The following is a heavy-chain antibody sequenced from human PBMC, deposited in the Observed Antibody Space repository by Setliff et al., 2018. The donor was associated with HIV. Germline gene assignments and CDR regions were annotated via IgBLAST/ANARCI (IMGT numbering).Heavy chain of an antibody. CDR3: ARMKWGGSAAAGWDY. CDR2: INNYNGNT. D-gene: IGHD6-13*01. J-gene: IGHJ4*02. V-gene: IGHV1-18*04. Sequence: ASVKVSCKASGYTFTSYFMHWVRQAPGQGLEWMGWINNYNGNTNSAQKFRDRVSLSADTPSTNTYLELRNLTFDDTALYYCARMKWGGSAAAGWDYWGQGTQVTVSS. CDR1: GYTFTSYF.